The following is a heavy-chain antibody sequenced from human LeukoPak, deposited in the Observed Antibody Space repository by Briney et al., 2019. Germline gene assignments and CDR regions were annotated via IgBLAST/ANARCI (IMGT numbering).Heavy chain of an antibody. CDR2: INPNTGGT. D-gene: IGHD3-10*01. CDR3: ARDSGERGSGSYLIAY. Sequence: ASVKVSCKASGYTFTGYYIHCVRQAPGQGLEWMGWINPNTGGTNYAQKFQGRVTMTRDTSISTAYMELSRLRSDDTAVYYCARDSGERGSGSYLIAYWGQGTLVTVSS. CDR1: GYTFTGYY. J-gene: IGHJ4*02. V-gene: IGHV1-2*02.